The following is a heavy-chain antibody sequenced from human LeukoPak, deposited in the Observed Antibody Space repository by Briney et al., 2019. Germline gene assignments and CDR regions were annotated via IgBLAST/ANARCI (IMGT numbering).Heavy chain of an antibody. V-gene: IGHV4-59*08. Sequence: PSETLSLTCTVSGGSINSSYWSWLRQPPGKGLEWIGYIYYSGNTNYTPSLKSRVAISVDTSNNQLSLKLSSVTAADTAVYYCARHRAPGTRRAFDIWGQGTMVTVSS. J-gene: IGHJ3*02. D-gene: IGHD1-1*01. CDR2: IYYSGNT. CDR1: GGSINSSY. CDR3: ARHRAPGTRRAFDI.